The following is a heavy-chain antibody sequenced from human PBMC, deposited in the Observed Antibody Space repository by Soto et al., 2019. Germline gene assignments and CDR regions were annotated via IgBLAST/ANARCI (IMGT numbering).Heavy chain of an antibody. V-gene: IGHV3-7*03. J-gene: IGHJ3*02. Sequence: GGSLRLSCAASGFTFSSYWMSWVRQAPGKGLEWVANIKQDGSDKYYVDSVKGRFTISRDNSKNILFLQMESLRAEDTALYYCAKGKSGGFDIWGQGTMVTVSS. CDR1: GFTFSSYW. D-gene: IGHD2-15*01. CDR3: AKGKSGGFDI. CDR2: IKQDGSDK.